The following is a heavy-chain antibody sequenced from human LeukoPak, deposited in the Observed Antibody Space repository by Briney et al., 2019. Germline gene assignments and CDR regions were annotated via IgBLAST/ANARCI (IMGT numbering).Heavy chain of an antibody. V-gene: IGHV4-39*01. J-gene: IGHJ4*02. CDR2: IYYSGST. CDR1: GGSISSSSYY. Sequence: SETLSLTCTVSGGSISSSSYYWGWIRQPPGKGLEWIGSIYYSGSTYYNPSLKSRVTISVDTSKNQFSLKLTSVTAADTAVYYCARATVAGTVGYFDYWGQGALVTVSS. CDR3: ARATVAGTVGYFDY. D-gene: IGHD6-19*01.